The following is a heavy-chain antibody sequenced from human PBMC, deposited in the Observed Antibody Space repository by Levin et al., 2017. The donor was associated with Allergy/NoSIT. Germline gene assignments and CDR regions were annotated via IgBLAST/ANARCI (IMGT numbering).Heavy chain of an antibody. Sequence: KSGGSLRLSCTVSGGSISSYYWSWIRQPPGKGLEWIGYIYYSGSTNYNPSLKSRVTISVDTSKNQFSLKLSSVTAADTAVYYCARSPNGSGSYYNVFESPQFSYLYYYYMDVWGKGTTVTVSS. D-gene: IGHD3-10*01. V-gene: IGHV4-59*01. CDR1: GGSISSYY. CDR3: ARSPNGSGSYYNVFESPQFSYLYYYYMDV. CDR2: IYYSGST. J-gene: IGHJ6*03.